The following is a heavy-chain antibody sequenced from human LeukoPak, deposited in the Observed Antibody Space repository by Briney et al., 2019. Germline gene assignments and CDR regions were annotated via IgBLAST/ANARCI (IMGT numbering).Heavy chain of an antibody. CDR2: IIPIFGTA. J-gene: IGHJ3*02. D-gene: IGHD5-24*01. CDR3: ARGKATSPHAFDI. Sequence: ASVKVSCKASGYTFTSYGISWVRQAPGQGLEWMGRIIPIFGTANYAQKFQGRVTITTDESTSTAYMELSSLRPEDTAVYYCARGKATSPHAFDIWGQGTMVTVSS. CDR1: GYTFTSYG. V-gene: IGHV1-69*05.